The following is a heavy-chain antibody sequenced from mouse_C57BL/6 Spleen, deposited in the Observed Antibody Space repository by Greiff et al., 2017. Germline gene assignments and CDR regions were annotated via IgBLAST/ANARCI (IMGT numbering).Heavy chain of an antibody. V-gene: IGHV1-15*01. CDR2: IDPETGGT. J-gene: IGHJ4*01. CDR3: TRWLPPMDY. CDR1: GYTFTDYE. Sequence: VQLVESGAELVRPGASVTLSCKASGYTFTDYEMHWVKQTPVHGLEWIGAIDPETGGTAYNQKFKGKAILTADKSSSTAYMELRSLTSEDSAVYYCTRWLPPMDYWGQGTSVTVSS. D-gene: IGHD2-2*01.